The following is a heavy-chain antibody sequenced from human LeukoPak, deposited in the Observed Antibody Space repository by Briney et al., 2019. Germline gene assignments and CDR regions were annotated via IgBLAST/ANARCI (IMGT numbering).Heavy chain of an antibody. D-gene: IGHD4-17*01. J-gene: IGHJ4*02. CDR3: AKERLGGNYGDYAVDY. Sequence: GGSLRLSCAASGFTSTSYAMGWVRQAPGKGLEWDSSVSGSGDGTYYADSVKGRFTISRDNSKKTLDLHMDSLRAEDTAVYYCAKERLGGNYGDYAVDYWGQGTMVTVSS. V-gene: IGHV3-23*01. CDR1: GFTSTSYA. CDR2: VSGSGDGT.